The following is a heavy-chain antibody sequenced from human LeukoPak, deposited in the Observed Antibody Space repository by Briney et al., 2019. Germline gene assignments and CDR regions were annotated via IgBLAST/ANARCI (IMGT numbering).Heavy chain of an antibody. CDR1: GFTFSSYG. CDR2: ISYDGSNK. J-gene: IGHJ4*02. D-gene: IGHD6-19*01. Sequence: GGSLRLSCAASGFTFSSYGMHWVRQAPGKGLEWVAVISYDGSNKYYADSVKGRFTISRDNSKNTLYLQMNSLRAEDTAVYYCARGQYSSGWFAFDYWGQGTLVTVSS. CDR3: ARGQYSSGWFAFDY. V-gene: IGHV3-30*03.